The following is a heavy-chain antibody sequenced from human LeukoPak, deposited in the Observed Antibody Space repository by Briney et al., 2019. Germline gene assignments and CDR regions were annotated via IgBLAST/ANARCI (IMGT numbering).Heavy chain of an antibody. J-gene: IGHJ4*02. CDR1: GGSVTSGSYY. CDR3: ARGSYSSTWYFFDY. V-gene: IGHV4-61*01. Sequence: SETLSLTCTVSGGSVTSGSYYWSWIRQPPGMGLEWIGYIYYTGTTNYNPSLKSRVTISLDTSKNQFSLKLSSVTAADTAVYYCARGSYSSTWYFFDYWGQGTPVTVSS. CDR2: IYYTGTT. D-gene: IGHD6-6*01.